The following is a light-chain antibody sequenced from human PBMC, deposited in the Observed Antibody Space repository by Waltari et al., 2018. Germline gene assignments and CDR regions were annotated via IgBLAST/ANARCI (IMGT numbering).Light chain of an antibody. Sequence: SSELTQDPAVSVSLGQTVRFTCQGDSLRLYYASWYQQKPGQAPILVIYGKSNRPSGIPDRFSGSSSGNTASLTITGAQAEDEADYYCHSRDSIGDHYVFGTGTKVTVL. J-gene: IGLJ1*01. CDR2: GKS. CDR3: HSRDSIGDHYV. CDR1: SLRLYY. V-gene: IGLV3-19*01.